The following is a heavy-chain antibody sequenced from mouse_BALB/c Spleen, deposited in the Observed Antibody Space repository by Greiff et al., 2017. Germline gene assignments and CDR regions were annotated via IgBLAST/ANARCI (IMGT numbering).Heavy chain of an antibody. CDR2: ISYSGST. Sequence: EVQLQESGPSLVKPSQTLSLTCSVTGDSITSGYWNWIRKFPGNKLEYMGYISYSGSTYYNPSLKSRISITRDTSKNQYYLQLNSVTTEDTATYYCASYYYGSSYYFDYWGQGTTLTVSS. CDR1: GDSITSGY. D-gene: IGHD1-1*01. V-gene: IGHV3-8*02. CDR3: ASYYYGSSYYFDY. J-gene: IGHJ2*01.